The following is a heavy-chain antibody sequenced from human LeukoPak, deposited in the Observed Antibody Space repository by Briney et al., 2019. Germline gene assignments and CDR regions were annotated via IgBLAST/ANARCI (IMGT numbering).Heavy chain of an antibody. Sequence: GGSLRLSCAASGFTFSSYSINWVRQAPGKGLEWVSSISSSSSYIYYADSVKGRFTISRDNAKNSLYLQMNSLRAEDTALYYCAKDIRTEQYDAFDIWGQGTMVTVSS. D-gene: IGHD6-19*01. CDR3: AKDIRTEQYDAFDI. V-gene: IGHV3-21*04. J-gene: IGHJ3*02. CDR2: ISSSSSYI. CDR1: GFTFSSYS.